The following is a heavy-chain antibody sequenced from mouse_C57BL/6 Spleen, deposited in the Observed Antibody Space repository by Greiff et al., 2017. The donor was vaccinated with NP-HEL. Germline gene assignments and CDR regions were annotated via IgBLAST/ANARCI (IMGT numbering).Heavy chain of an antibody. D-gene: IGHD1-1*01. CDR2: IYPSDSET. CDR3: ARRGSSYSYFDY. V-gene: IGHV1-61*01. J-gene: IGHJ2*01. Sequence: QVQLQQPRAELVRPGSSVKLSCKASGYTFTSYWMDWVKQRPGQGLEWIGNIYPSDSETHYNQKFKDKATLTVDKSSSTAYMQLSSLTSEDSAVYYCARRGSSYSYFDYWGQGTTLTVSS. CDR1: GYTFTSYW.